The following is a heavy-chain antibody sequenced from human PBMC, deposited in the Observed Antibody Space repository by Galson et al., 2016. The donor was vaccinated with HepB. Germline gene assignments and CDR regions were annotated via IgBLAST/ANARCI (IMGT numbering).Heavy chain of an antibody. J-gene: IGHJ2*01. D-gene: IGHD3-3*01. CDR1: GFSLYTPGVG. CDR3: AHTPEDYDVWTGYAYFDL. CDR2: IYWDDDT. V-gene: IGHV2-5*02. Sequence: PALVKPTQTLTLTCTFSGFSLYTPGVGVAWIRQPPGKALEWLALIYWDDDTRYSPSLEDRLTITKDASKNQVVLTMTNMDPVDTATYFCAHTPEDYDVWTGYAYFDLWGRGTLGSVSS.